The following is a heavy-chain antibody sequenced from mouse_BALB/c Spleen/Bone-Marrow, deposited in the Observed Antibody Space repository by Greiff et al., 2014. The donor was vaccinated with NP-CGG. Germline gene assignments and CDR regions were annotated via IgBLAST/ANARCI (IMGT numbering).Heavy chain of an antibody. V-gene: IGHV1S56*01. Sequence: SGPELVKPGASVRISCKASGYTFTSYYIHWVKQRPGQGLEWIGWIYPGNVNTKCNEKLKGKATLTADKSSSTAYMQLSSLTSEDSAVYFCARDTMDYWGQGTSVTVSS. CDR2: IYPGNVNT. CDR1: GYTFTSYY. J-gene: IGHJ4*01. CDR3: ARDTMDY.